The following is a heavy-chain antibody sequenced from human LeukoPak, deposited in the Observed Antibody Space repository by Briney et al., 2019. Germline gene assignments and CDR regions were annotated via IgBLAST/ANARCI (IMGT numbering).Heavy chain of an antibody. CDR2: IWYDGSNK. Sequence: GGSLRLSCAASGFTFSSYGMHWVRQAPGKGLEWVAVIWYDGSNKYYADSVKGRFTISRDDSKNTLYLQMNSLKTEDTAVYYCTTDIIYSSPDYWGQGTLVTVPS. V-gene: IGHV3-33*01. J-gene: IGHJ4*02. D-gene: IGHD6-13*01. CDR1: GFTFSSYG. CDR3: TTDIIYSSPDY.